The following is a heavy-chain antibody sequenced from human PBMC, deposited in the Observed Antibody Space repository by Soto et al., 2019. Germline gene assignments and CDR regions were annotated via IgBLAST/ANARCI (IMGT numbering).Heavy chain of an antibody. J-gene: IGHJ4*02. CDR3: VKDIYYFDY. Sequence: QVQLQESGPGLVKPSGTLSLTCAVSGVSIRGSNWWRWVRQPPGKGLERIGEIYHSGSTNYNPSPEDRVTISVDKSKNQFSLKLASVTAADTAVYYCVKDIYYFDYWGQGTLVTVSS. D-gene: IGHD2-21*01. V-gene: IGHV4-4*02. CDR2: IYHSGST. CDR1: GVSIRGSNW.